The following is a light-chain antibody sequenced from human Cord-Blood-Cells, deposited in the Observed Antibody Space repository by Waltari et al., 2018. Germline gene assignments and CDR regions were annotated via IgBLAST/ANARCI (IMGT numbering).Light chain of an antibody. CDR1: QRLSSW. Sequence: DIQMTQSPSTLSASVGDRVTITCRASQRLSSWLAWYQQKPGKAPKLLIYDASSLESGVPSRFSGSGSGTQFTLTISSLQPDDFATYYCQQYNSYSYPFGQGTKLEIK. J-gene: IGKJ2*01. CDR2: DAS. V-gene: IGKV1-5*01. CDR3: QQYNSYSYP.